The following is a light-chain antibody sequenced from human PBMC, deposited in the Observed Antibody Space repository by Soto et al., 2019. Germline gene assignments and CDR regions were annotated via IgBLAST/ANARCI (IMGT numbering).Light chain of an antibody. CDR1: QSVSDTH. CDR3: HQYGTSPQT. Sequence: EIVLTQSPGALSLSPGESATLSCRASQSVSDTHVAWYQQRPDQAPRLLIYDASRRDIGVPDRFIGSGSATDFTLTISGLEPEDFAVYFCHQYGTSPQTFGQGTKVEIK. V-gene: IGKV3-20*01. J-gene: IGKJ1*01. CDR2: DAS.